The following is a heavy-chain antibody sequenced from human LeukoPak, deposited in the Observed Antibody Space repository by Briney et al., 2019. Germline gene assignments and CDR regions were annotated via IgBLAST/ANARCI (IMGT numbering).Heavy chain of an antibody. D-gene: IGHD3-22*01. CDR1: GGSISSYY. Sequence: KPSETLSLTGTGSGGSISSYYWSWIRQPPGKGLVWIGNIYYSGSTNYNPSLKSRVTISVDTSKNHFSLKLSSVTAADTAVYYCTRGSIAYYYMDVWGKGTTVTVSS. CDR3: TRGSIAYYYMDV. V-gene: IGHV4-59*01. J-gene: IGHJ6*03. CDR2: IYYSGST.